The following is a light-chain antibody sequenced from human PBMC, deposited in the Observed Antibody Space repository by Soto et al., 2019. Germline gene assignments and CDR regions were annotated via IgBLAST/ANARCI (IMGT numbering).Light chain of an antibody. J-gene: IGKJ5*01. CDR2: GAS. CDR1: RMPIISY. Sequence: EIVMKQSPATLSVSRGERATLSCSASRMPIISYLAWYQQKPGQAPRLLIYGASSRATGIPDRFSGSGSGTDFTLTISRLEPEDFAVYYCQQYGSSPITFGQGTRLEI. CDR3: QQYGSSPIT. V-gene: IGKV3-20*01.